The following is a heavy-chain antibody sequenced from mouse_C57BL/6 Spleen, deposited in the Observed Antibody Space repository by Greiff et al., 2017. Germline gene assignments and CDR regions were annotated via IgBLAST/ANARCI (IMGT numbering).Heavy chain of an antibody. CDR2: INSDGGST. CDR3: AKKNYGPQACFAY. D-gene: IGHD1-1*01. Sequence: EVMLVESGGGLVQPGESLKLSCESNEYEFPSHDMSWVRKTPEKRLELFAAINSDGGSTYYPDTMERRFIISRDNTKKTLYLQMTSMRYEDAALYCCAKKNYGPQACFAYWGQGTLVTVYA. J-gene: IGHJ3*01. CDR1: EYEFPSHD. V-gene: IGHV5-2*01.